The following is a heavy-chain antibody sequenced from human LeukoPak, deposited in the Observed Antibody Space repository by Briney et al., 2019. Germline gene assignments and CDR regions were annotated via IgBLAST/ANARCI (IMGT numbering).Heavy chain of an antibody. CDR1: GFTFSSYG. J-gene: IGHJ4*02. V-gene: IGHV3-30*18. D-gene: IGHD6-19*01. Sequence: GGSLRLSRAASGFTFSSYGMHWVRQAPGKGLEWVAVISYDGSNKYYADSVKGRFTISRDNSKNTLYLQMNSLRAEDTAVYYCAKDLIAVAGLFDYWGQGTLVTVSS. CDR3: AKDLIAVAGLFDY. CDR2: ISYDGSNK.